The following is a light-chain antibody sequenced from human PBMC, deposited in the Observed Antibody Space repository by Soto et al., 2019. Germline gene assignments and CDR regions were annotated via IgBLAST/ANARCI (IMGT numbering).Light chain of an antibody. Sequence: AIQMTQSPSSLSASVGDRVTITCRASQGIKNDLGWYQQKPGKAPKLLIYAASSLQSGVPSRFSGSGSGTDFTLTITSLQPEDFATYYCLQDYNYPLTFGGGTKVEIK. V-gene: IGKV1-6*01. CDR3: LQDYNYPLT. J-gene: IGKJ4*01. CDR1: QGIKND. CDR2: AAS.